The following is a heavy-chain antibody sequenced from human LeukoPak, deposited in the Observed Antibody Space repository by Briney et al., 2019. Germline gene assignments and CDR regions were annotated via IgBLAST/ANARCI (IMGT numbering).Heavy chain of an antibody. J-gene: IGHJ5*02. CDR2: VFYSGNT. V-gene: IGHV4-59*08. CDR1: GGSTNSYF. D-gene: IGHD5-24*01. CDR3: ARTENYIPGHWFDP. Sequence: SETHSHSRIVSGGSTNSYFRNWIRQPPGKGLEWIGYVFYSGNTNYNPSLKSRVTISVDASKSQLSLKLSSVTAADTAVYYCARTENYIPGHWFDPWGRGSPVAVSS.